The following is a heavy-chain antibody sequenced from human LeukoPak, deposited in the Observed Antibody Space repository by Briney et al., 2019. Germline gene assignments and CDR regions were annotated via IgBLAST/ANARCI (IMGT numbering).Heavy chain of an antibody. CDR3: ARAPIFHIVVVPAAMGGYYYYGMDV. D-gene: IGHD2-2*01. J-gene: IGHJ6*02. CDR2: INPSGGST. Sequence: ASVKVSCKASGYTFTSYYMHWVRQAPGQGLEWMGIINPSGGSTSYAQKFQGRVTMTRDTSTSTVYMELSSLRSEDTAVYYCARAPIFHIVVVPAAMGGYYYYGMDVWGQGTTVTVSS. V-gene: IGHV1-46*01. CDR1: GYTFTSYY.